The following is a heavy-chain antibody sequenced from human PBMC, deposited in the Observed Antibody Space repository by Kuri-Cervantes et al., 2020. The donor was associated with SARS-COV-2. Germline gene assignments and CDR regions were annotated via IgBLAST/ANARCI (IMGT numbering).Heavy chain of an antibody. CDR2: TYYRSKWYN. CDR1: GDSVSSNSAA. D-gene: IGHD1-26*01. V-gene: IGHV6-1*01. J-gene: IGHJ6*02. Sequence: SETLSLTCAISGDSVSSNSAAWNWIRQSPSRGLEWLGRTYYRSKWYNDYAVSVKSRITINPDTSRNQFSLQLNSVTPEDTAVYYCTTAGSRQIVGANAIYYYYGMDVWGQGTTVTVSS. CDR3: TTAGSRQIVGANAIYYYYGMDV.